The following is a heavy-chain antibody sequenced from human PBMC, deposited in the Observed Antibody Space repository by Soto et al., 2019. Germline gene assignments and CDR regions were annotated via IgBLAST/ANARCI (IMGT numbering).Heavy chain of an antibody. CDR2: IYYSGST. CDR3: ARVARDYYDSSGAGDFDY. J-gene: IGHJ4*02. V-gene: IGHV4-31*01. Sequence: QVQLQESGPGLVKPSQTLSLTCTVSGGSISGGGYYWSWIRQHPGKGLEWIGYIYYSGSTYYNPSLKSLVTISVDTSKNQLSLKLSSVTAADTAVYYCARVARDYYDSSGAGDFDYWGQGTLVTVSS. D-gene: IGHD3-22*01. CDR1: GGSISGGGYY.